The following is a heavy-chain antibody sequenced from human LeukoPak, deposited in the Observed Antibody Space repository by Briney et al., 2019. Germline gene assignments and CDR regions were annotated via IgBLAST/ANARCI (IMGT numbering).Heavy chain of an antibody. CDR3: ARDCGSTSCYSDD. CDR1: GGTFSTYA. J-gene: IGHJ4*02. D-gene: IGHD2-2*02. V-gene: IGHV1-69*01. Sequence: ASVKVSCKASGGTFSTYAISWVRQAPGQGLEWMGGIIPIFGTTNYAQKFQGRVTITADESTSTAYMELSSLISEDTAVYYCARDCGSTSCYSDDWGQGTWSPSPQ. CDR2: IIPIFGTT.